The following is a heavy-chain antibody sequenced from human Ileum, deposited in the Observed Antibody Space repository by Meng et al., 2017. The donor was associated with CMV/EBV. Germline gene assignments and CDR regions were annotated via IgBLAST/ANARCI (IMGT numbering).Heavy chain of an antibody. V-gene: IGHV1-46*01. Sequence: TASGSPFTSYLLHWVRQAPGQGLEYMGVIHPTSGTTKYARDFQGRVTMTRDTSTSTAYMDLSSLESEDTAMYFCAREVKDTYFFDYWGQGTLVTVSS. D-gene: IGHD4-11*01. CDR2: IHPTSGTT. CDR1: GSPFTSYL. CDR3: AREVKDTYFFDY. J-gene: IGHJ4*02.